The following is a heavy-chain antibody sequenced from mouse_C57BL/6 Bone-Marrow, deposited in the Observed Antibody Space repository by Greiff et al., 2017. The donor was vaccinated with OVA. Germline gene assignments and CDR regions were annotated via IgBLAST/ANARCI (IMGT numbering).Heavy chain of an antibody. CDR3: ARTPSQLGNWFAY. CDR1: GYTFTSYW. Sequence: QVQLQQPGAELVKPGASVKMSCKASGYTFTSYWITWVKPRPGQGLEWIGDIYPGSGSTNYNEKFKSKATLTVDTSSSTAYMQLSSLTSEDSAVYYCARTPSQLGNWFAYWGQGTLVTVSA. J-gene: IGHJ3*01. CDR2: IYPGSGST. V-gene: IGHV1-55*01. D-gene: IGHD3-1*01.